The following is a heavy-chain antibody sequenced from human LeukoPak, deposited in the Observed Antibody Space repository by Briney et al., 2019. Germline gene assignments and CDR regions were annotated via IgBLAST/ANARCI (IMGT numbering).Heavy chain of an antibody. J-gene: IGHJ4*02. V-gene: IGHV3-30*04. CDR2: ISYDGSNK. D-gene: IGHD3-22*01. CDR1: GFTFSSYA. Sequence: GGSLRLSCAASGFTFSSYAMHWVGQAPGKGLDWVAVISYDGSNKYYADSVKGRFTISRDNSKNTLYLQMNSLRAEDTAVYYCAREAYYYDSSGSKDYWGQGTLVTVSS. CDR3: AREAYYYDSSGSKDY.